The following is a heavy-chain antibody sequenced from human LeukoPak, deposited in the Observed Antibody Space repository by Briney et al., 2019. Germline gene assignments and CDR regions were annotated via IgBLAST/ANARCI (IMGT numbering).Heavy chain of an antibody. V-gene: IGHV1-46*01. CDR3: ARYSGSYHTYFDS. CDR1: GYTFTYYY. J-gene: IGHJ4*02. Sequence: GASVKVSCKASGYTFTYYYMHWVRQAPGQGLGWMGIINPSGGITTYAQKFEGRVTMTRDTSTSTVDMELSRLRSEDTAVYYCARYSGSYHTYFDSWGQGTLVTVSS. D-gene: IGHD1-26*01. CDR2: INPSGGIT.